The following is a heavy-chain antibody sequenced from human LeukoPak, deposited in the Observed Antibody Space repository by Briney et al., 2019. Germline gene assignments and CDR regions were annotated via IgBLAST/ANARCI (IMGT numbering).Heavy chain of an antibody. CDR2: INHSGST. Sequence: SETLSLTCAVYGGSFSGYYWSLIRQPPGKGLEWIGEINHSGSTNYNPSLKSRVTISVDTSKNQFSLKLSSVTAADTAVYYCARVRVQFDYWGQGTLVTVSS. J-gene: IGHJ4*02. CDR3: ARVRVQFDY. CDR1: GGSFSGYY. V-gene: IGHV4-34*01.